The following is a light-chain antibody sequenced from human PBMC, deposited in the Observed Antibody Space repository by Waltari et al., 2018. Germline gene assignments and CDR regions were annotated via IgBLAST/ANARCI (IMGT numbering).Light chain of an antibody. CDR2: RAS. CDR3: QQYDSYLIT. J-gene: IGKJ5*01. V-gene: IGKV1-5*03. CDR1: QTISTW. Sequence: DIQMTQSPSTLSASVGDTVNITCRASQTISTWLAWYQQKSGKAPKLLIYRASTLQTGVPSRFSASGSGTEFTLTISSLQPGDFGTYYCQQYDSYLITFGQWTRLEIK.